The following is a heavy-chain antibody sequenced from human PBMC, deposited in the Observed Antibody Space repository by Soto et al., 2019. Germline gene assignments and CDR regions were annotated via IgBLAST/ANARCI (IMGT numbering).Heavy chain of an antibody. J-gene: IGHJ6*03. CDR2: ISSSSSYI. CDR1: GFTFRSYG. CDR3: ARDGLRFLEWSLFMDV. V-gene: IGHV3-21*01. D-gene: IGHD3-3*01. Sequence: GGYLRLSCAASGFTFRSYGMNWVRQAPGKGLEWVSSISSSSSYIYYADSVKGRFTISRDNAKNSLYLQMNSLRAEDTAVYYCARDGLRFLEWSLFMDVWGKGTTVTVSS.